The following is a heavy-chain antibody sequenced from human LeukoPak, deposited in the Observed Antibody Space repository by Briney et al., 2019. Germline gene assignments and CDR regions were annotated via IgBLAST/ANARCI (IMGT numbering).Heavy chain of an antibody. CDR2: INPNSGGT. V-gene: IGHV1-2*02. J-gene: IGHJ5*02. CDR1: GCTLTELS. Sequence: ASVKVSCKVSGCTLTELSMHWVRQAPGQGLEWMGWINPNSGGTNYAQKFQGRVTMTRDTSISTAYMELSRLRSDDTAVYYCARVSSDGDYVYEVAWFDPWGQGTLVTVSS. D-gene: IGHD4-17*01. CDR3: ARVSSDGDYVYEVAWFDP.